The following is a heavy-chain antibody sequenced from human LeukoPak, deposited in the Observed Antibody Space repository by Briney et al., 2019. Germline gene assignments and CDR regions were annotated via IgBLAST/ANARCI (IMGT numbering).Heavy chain of an antibody. V-gene: IGHV3-30*02. CDR2: IRYDGTEK. CDR3: AKGYSYGIDY. CDR1: GFTFSSYG. Sequence: GGSLRLSCGASGFTFSSYGMHWVRQAPGKGLEWVAFIRYDGTEKYYGDSMRGRFTISRDNSKNTLYPQMNSLRAEDTAVYYCAKGYSYGIDYWGQGSLVTVSS. J-gene: IGHJ4*02. D-gene: IGHD5-18*01.